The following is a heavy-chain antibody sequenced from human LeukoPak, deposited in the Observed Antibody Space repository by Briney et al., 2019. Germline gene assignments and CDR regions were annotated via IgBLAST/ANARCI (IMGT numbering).Heavy chain of an antibody. CDR2: ISHSGST. J-gene: IGHJ4*02. CDR1: GGAFNVYH. V-gene: IGHV4-34*01. D-gene: IGHD3-10*01. CDR3: ALVVDYSGSGTYLVDY. Sequence: SSETLSLTCAVYGGAFNVYHWRWIRKPPGKGLEWIGGISHSGSTNYNPSLMSRVTVSADTSKKQCSLNLSSVTAADTAVYYCALVVDYSGSGTYLVDYWGQGTLVTVSS.